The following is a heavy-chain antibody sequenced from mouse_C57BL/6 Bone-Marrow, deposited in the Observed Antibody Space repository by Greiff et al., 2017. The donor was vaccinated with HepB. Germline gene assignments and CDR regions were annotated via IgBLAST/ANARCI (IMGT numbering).Heavy chain of an antibody. J-gene: IGHJ3*01. CDR3: ARRLYSSPFAY. CDR1: GFTFSDYY. Sequence: DVQLVESGGGLVQPGGSLKLSCAASGFTFSDYYMYWVRQTPEKRLEWVAYISNGGGSTYYPDTVKGRFTISRDNAKNTLYLQMSRLKSEDTAMYYCARRLYSSPFAYWGQGTLVTVSA. CDR2: ISNGGGST. V-gene: IGHV5-12*01. D-gene: IGHD1-1*01.